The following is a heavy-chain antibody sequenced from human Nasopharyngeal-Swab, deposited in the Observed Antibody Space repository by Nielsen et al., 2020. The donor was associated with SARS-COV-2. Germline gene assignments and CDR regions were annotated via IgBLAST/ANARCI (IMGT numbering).Heavy chain of an antibody. CDR1: GYSFTSYW. Sequence: GESLKISCKGSGYSFTSYWIGWVRQMPGRDMEWMGIIYPDDSDTIYSPPFQGQVTISADKSINTAYLQFSSLKASDTAIYYCARGHPGVYYFDSWGQGTLVTVSS. D-gene: IGHD3-10*01. CDR2: IYPDDSDT. V-gene: IGHV5-51*01. J-gene: IGHJ4*02. CDR3: ARGHPGVYYFDS.